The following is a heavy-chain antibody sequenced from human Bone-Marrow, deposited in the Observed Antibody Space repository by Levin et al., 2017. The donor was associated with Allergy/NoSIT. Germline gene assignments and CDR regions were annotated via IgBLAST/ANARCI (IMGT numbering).Heavy chain of an antibody. Sequence: GESLKISCAASGFTFSSYSMNWVRQAPGKGLEWVSSISSSSSYIYYADSVKGRFTISRDNAKNSLYLQMNSLRAEDTAVYYCARGAYNYGMDVWGQGTTVTVSS. CDR1: GFTFSSYS. CDR2: ISSSSSYI. CDR3: ARGAYNYGMDV. J-gene: IGHJ6*02. D-gene: IGHD2-21*01. V-gene: IGHV3-21*01.